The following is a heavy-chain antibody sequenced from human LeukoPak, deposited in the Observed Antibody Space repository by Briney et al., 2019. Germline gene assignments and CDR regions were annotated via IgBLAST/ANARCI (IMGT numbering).Heavy chain of an antibody. CDR1: GGSISSSSYS. CDR2: IYYSGST. CDR3: ARYGPVVRDCSSTSCYRGDRKYNWFDP. Sequence: KSSETLSLTCTVSGGSISSSSYSWGWIHQPPGKGLEWIGSIYYSGSTYYNPSLKSRVTISVDTSKNQFSLKLSSVTAADTAVYYCARYGPVVRDCSSTSCYRGDRKYNWFDPWGQGTLVTVSS. D-gene: IGHD2-2*02. V-gene: IGHV4-39*01. J-gene: IGHJ5*02.